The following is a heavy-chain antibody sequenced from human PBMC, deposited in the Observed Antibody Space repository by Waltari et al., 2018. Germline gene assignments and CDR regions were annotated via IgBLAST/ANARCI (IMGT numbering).Heavy chain of an antibody. CDR3: VRQRPRFDYYGSKVNPQESEY. V-gene: IGHV5-51*01. J-gene: IGHJ4*01. CDR1: GYRFLNYW. D-gene: IGHD3-10*01. CDR2: SFPREADA. Sequence: EVQLAQSGAEAKKPGESLKISCQSSGYRFLNYWIGWVRQEPGKGLEWWGISFPREADATYNPDFHGQVTTSADKSTSTAYLQWTSLKASDTAMDYCVRQRPRFDYYGSKVNPQESEYWGHGTLVTVAS.